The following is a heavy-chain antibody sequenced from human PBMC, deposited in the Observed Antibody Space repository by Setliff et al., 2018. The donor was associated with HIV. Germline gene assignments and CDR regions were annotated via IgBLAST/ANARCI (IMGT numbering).Heavy chain of an antibody. CDR3: ARVRSYGSAYDAFDV. CDR2: IYSGGST. J-gene: IGHJ3*01. Sequence: SETLSLTCTVSGGSIGGYDWSWIRQPPGTGLGWLGCIYSGGSTNYNPSLESRVTISLDTSKNQFSLRLTSVTAADTAVYYCARVRSYGSAYDAFDVWGPGTMVTVSS. CDR1: GGSIGGYD. D-gene: IGHD3-10*01. V-gene: IGHV4-4*08.